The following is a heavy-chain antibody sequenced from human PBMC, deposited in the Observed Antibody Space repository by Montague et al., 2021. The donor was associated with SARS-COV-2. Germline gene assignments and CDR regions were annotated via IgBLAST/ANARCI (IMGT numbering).Heavy chain of an antibody. CDR3: ARGKEEITMMVVVFTSASCLFDS. CDR1: GGSFSGYQ. CDR2: IKHTGSA. J-gene: IGHJ4*02. V-gene: IGHV4-34*01. Sequence: SETLSLTCAVYGGSFSGYQWSWIRQSPGKGLEWIGEIKHTGSASYNPSLKSRVAISVDTSKNQFSLKLSSVTAADTGTYYCARGKEEITMMVVVFTSASCLFDSWGQGTLVTVSS. D-gene: IGHD3-22*01.